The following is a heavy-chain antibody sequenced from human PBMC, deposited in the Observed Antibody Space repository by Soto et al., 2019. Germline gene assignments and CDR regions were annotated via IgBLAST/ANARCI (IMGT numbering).Heavy chain of an antibody. CDR3: ARRGDADRNAGVFDY. J-gene: IGHJ4*02. CDR2: IYDSGST. V-gene: IGHV4-39*01. D-gene: IGHD2-2*01. CDR1: GDSISISNYF. Sequence: QLQLQESGPGLVKPSETLSLTCTVSGDSISISNYFWGWIRQTPGNGLGWIGSIYDSGSTYYNPSLRGRVTISGDTSRTQFSRERSSVTAADTAGYYCARRGDADRNAGVFDYWGQGTLVTVSS.